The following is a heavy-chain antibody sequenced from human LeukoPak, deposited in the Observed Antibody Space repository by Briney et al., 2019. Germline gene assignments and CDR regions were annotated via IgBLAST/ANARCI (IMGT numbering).Heavy chain of an antibody. CDR3: ARDTTGTTSGFDY. Sequence: SETLSLTCTVSGGSISSGGYYWSWIRQHPGKGLEWIGYIYYSGSTYYNPSLKSRVTISVDTSKNQFSLKLSSVTAADTAVYYCARDTTGTTSGFDYWGQGTLVTVSS. CDR2: IYYSGST. J-gene: IGHJ4*02. CDR1: GGSISSGGYY. V-gene: IGHV4-31*03. D-gene: IGHD1-1*01.